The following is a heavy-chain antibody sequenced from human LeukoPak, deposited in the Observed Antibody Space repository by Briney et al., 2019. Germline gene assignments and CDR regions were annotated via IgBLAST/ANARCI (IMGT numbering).Heavy chain of an antibody. V-gene: IGHV3-23*01. J-gene: IGHJ4*02. CDR2: VSNSGGST. Sequence: GGSLRLSCAASGFSFSSYAMSWVRQAPGKGLEWVSAVSNSGGSTYYADSVKGRFTISRDNSRNTLYLQMNSLRAEDTAVYYCAKGTRAGGYSGYEIDYWGQGTLVTVSS. CDR1: GFSFSSYA. D-gene: IGHD5-12*01. CDR3: AKGTRAGGYSGYEIDY.